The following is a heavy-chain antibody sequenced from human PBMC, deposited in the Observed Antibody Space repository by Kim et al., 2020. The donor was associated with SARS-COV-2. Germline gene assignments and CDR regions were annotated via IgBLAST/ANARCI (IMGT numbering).Heavy chain of an antibody. Sequence: PSLKSRVTISVDTSKNQFSLKLSSVTAADTAVYYCARKVRGITGTPHWVDPWGQGTLVTVSS. J-gene: IGHJ5*02. V-gene: IGHV4-30-2*05. D-gene: IGHD1-20*01. CDR3: ARKVRGITGTPHWVDP.